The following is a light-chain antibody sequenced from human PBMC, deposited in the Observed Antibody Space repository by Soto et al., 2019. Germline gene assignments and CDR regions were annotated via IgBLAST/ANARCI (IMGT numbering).Light chain of an antibody. Sequence: QSALTQPASVSGSPGQSITIACTGTNRDVGSYNLVSWYQQRPGESPKLIISEVRNRPSGISYRFTGSKSGNTASQTISGLQAEDEADHYCSAYTTTSALVFGGGTKLTVL. J-gene: IGLJ3*02. CDR1: NRDVGSYNL. V-gene: IGLV2-14*01. CDR3: SAYTTTSALV. CDR2: EVR.